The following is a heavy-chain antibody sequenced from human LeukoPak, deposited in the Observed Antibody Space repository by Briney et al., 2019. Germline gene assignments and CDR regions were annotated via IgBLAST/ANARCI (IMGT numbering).Heavy chain of an antibody. CDR1: GLTFSTNW. CDR2: INSDGSST. D-gene: IGHD2-15*01. Sequence: GGSLRLSCAASGLTFSTNWMHWVRQAPGKGLVWVSRINSDGSSTSYADSVKGRFTISRDNAKNTLYLQMNSLRAEDTAVYYCARDRGYCSGGSCYNYYGMDVWGQGTTVTVSS. V-gene: IGHV3-74*01. J-gene: IGHJ6*02. CDR3: ARDRGYCSGGSCYNYYGMDV.